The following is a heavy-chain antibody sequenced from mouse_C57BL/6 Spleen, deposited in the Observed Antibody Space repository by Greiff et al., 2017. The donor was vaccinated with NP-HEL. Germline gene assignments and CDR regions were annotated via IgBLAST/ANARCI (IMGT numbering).Heavy chain of an antibody. Sequence: VKLMESGAELARPGASVKMSCKASGYTFTSYTMHWVKQRPGQGLEWIGYINPSSGDTKYNQKFKDKATLTADKSSSTAYMQLRSLTSEDSAVYYCERSGGLRRGLDFDYWGQGTTLTVSS. J-gene: IGHJ2*01. CDR3: ERSGGLRRGLDFDY. D-gene: IGHD2-2*01. V-gene: IGHV1-4*01. CDR1: GYTFTSYT. CDR2: INPSSGDT.